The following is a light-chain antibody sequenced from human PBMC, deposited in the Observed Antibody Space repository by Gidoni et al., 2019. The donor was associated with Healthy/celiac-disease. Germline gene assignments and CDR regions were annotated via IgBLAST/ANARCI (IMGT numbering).Light chain of an antibody. J-gene: IGKJ4*01. CDR3: QQYDNLPPT. Sequence: DIQMTQSPSSLSASVGDRVTITCQASQDKELQQGRVLEGEVPPPAPQFQPDPLPSRFSGSGSGTDFTFTISSLQPEDIATYYCQQYDNLPPTFGGGTKVEIK. V-gene: IGKV1-33*01. CDR1: QDKE.